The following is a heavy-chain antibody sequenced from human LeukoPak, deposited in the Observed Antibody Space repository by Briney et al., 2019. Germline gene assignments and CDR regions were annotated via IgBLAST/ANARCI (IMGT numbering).Heavy chain of an antibody. D-gene: IGHD1-20*01. CDR1: GGSISSSSYY. CDR3: ARGLTGTTLSYYYYYMDV. Sequence: SGTLSLTCTVSGGSISSSSYYWGWIRQPPGKGLEWIGEINHSGSTNYNPSLKSRVTISVDTSKNQFSLKLSSVTAADTAVYYCARGLTGTTLSYYYYYMDVWGKGTTVTVSS. J-gene: IGHJ6*03. V-gene: IGHV4-39*07. CDR2: INHSGST.